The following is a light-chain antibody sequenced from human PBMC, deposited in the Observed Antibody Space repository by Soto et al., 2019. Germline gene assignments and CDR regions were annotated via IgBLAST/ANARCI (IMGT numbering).Light chain of an antibody. CDR1: QGIGNS. V-gene: IGKV1-17*03. CDR2: GAS. Sequence: DIQMTQSPSAMSASVGDRVTITCRASQGIGNSLAWFQQKPGKVPKGLIYGASSLQSGVPSRFSGSGSGTEFTLTISSLQPEDSATYFCLQGKSYPITFGQGTRLEIK. J-gene: IGKJ5*01. CDR3: LQGKSYPIT.